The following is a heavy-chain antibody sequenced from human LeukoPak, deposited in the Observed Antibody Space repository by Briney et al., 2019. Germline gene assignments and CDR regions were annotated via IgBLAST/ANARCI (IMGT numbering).Heavy chain of an antibody. J-gene: IGHJ4*02. V-gene: IGHV3-7*04. Sequence: PGGSLRLSCSASGFTFSSYYMSWVRQAPGKGLEWVANIKEDGSEKYYVDSVKGRFTISRDNAKNSLSLQLNSLRAEDTAVYYCARDPSVLDYFDYWGQGTLVTVSS. CDR2: IKEDGSEK. CDR3: ARDPSVLDYFDY. D-gene: IGHD2/OR15-2a*01. CDR1: GFTFSSYY.